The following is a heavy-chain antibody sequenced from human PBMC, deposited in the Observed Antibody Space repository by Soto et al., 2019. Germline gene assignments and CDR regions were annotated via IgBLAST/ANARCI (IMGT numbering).Heavy chain of an antibody. CDR1: GGSISSGDYY. Sequence: QVQLQESGPGLVKPSQTLSLTCTVSGGSISSGDYYWSWIRQPPGKGLEWIGYIYYSGSTYYNPSLKSRVTISVDTSKNQLSLKLSSVTAADTAVYYCDRDSDRDGYNLGYFDYWGQGTLVAVSS. V-gene: IGHV4-30-4*01. CDR3: DRDSDRDGYNLGYFDY. CDR2: IYYSGST. D-gene: IGHD5-12*01. J-gene: IGHJ4*02.